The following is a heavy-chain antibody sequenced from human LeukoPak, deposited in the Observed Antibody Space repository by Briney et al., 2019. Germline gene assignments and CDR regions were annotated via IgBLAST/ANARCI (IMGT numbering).Heavy chain of an antibody. D-gene: IGHD6-19*01. CDR1: GFIFDNYA. CDR3: ARESETSGWYDY. CDR2: ISGDGGGT. J-gene: IGHJ4*02. Sequence: PGGSLRLSCAAPGFIFDNYAIHWVRQAPGKGLEWVSLISGDGGGTFYADSVRGRFTISRDNTRKPLSLQMSSLRSEDTALYYCARESETSGWYDYWGQGTLVTVSS. V-gene: IGHV3-43*02.